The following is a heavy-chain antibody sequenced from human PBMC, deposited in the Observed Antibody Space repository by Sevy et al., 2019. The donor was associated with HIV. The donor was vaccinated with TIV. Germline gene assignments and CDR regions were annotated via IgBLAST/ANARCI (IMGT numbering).Heavy chain of an antibody. CDR3: ARGPYDFRSYYDYGMDV. CDR1: GGSFSGYY. CDR2: INHSGST. J-gene: IGHJ6*02. D-gene: IGHD3-3*01. V-gene: IGHV4-34*01. Sequence: SETLSLTCAVYGGSFSGYYWSWIRQPPGKGLEWIGEINHSGSTNYNPSLKSRVTISVDTSKNQFSLKLSSVTAADTAVYYCARGPYDFRSYYDYGMDVWGQGTTVTVSS.